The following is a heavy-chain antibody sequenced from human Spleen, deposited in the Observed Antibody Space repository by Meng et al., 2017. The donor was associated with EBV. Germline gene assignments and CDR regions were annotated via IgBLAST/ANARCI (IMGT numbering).Heavy chain of an antibody. V-gene: IGHV4-34*10. CDR2: VIHSGNT. J-gene: IGHJ4*02. D-gene: IGHD3-16*01. Sequence: QVPLQESGPGLVKPSETLSRPCAVYGESFSAYYWRWIRQPPGRGLEWIGDVIHSGNTSYSPSLKSRVTISVDTSKSQFSLKLRSMTAADTAVYYCATGWGKANYWGQGTLVTVSS. CDR3: ATGWGKANY. CDR1: GESFSAYY.